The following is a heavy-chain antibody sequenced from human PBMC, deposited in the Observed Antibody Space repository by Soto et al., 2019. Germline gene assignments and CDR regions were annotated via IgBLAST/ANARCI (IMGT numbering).Heavy chain of an antibody. Sequence: SETLSLTCTVSGGSISSYYWSWIRQHPGKGLEWIGYIYYSGSTYYNPSLKSRVTISVDTSKNQFSLKLSSVTAADTAVYYCARWWSGSRQGFDPWGQGTLVTVSS. J-gene: IGHJ5*02. CDR2: IYYSGST. CDR1: GGSISSYY. D-gene: IGHD3-3*01. V-gene: IGHV4-59*06. CDR3: ARWWSGSRQGFDP.